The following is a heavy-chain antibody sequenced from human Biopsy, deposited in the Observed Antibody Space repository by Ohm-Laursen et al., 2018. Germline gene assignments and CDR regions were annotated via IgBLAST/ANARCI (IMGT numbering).Heavy chain of an antibody. D-gene: IGHD3-3*01. Sequence: SETLSLTCTVSGESMGTYCWTWIRQPPGKGLEWIASIYYSGTTNKNPSLKSRVTISVDTSKRQFYLELSSVTAADTAIYYCARVRGGFLEWFDYWGQGTLITVSS. CDR3: ARVRGGFLEWFDY. V-gene: IGHV4-59*01. CDR1: GESMGTYC. CDR2: IYYSGTT. J-gene: IGHJ5*01.